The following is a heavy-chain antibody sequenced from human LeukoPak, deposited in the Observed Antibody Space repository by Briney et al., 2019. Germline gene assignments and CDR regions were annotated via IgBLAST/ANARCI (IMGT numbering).Heavy chain of an antibody. CDR1: GGSFSGYY. D-gene: IGHD6-19*01. J-gene: IGHJ6*03. CDR2: INHSGST. CDR3: ARGKGYSSGWCYYYYMDV. Sequence: SETLSLTCAVYGGSFSGYYWSWIRQPPGKGLEWIGEINHSGSTNYNPSLKSRVTISVDTSKNQFSLKLSSVTAADTAVYYCARGKGYSSGWCYYYYMDVWGKGTTVTVSS. V-gene: IGHV4-34*01.